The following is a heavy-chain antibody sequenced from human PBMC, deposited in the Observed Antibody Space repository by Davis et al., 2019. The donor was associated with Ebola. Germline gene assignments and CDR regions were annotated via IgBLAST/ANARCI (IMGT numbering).Heavy chain of an antibody. Sequence: AASVKVSCKASGGTFSSYTIDWVRQAPGQGLEWMGGIIPMFGTAKYAQKFQGRVTMTRNTSISTAYMELSSLRSEDTAVYYCARRIGHSYGKGDYWGQGTLVTVSS. D-gene: IGHD5-18*01. CDR3: ARRIGHSYGKGDY. CDR1: GGTFSSYT. CDR2: IIPMFGTA. V-gene: IGHV1-69*05. J-gene: IGHJ4*02.